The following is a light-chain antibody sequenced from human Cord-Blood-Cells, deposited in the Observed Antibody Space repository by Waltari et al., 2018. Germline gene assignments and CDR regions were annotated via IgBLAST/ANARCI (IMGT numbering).Light chain of an antibody. V-gene: IGKV1-5*01. Sequence: DIQMTQSPSTLSASVGDRVTITCRASQSISSWLARYQQKPGKAPKLLIYDGSSLESGVPSRFSGSGSGTEFTLTISSLQPDDFATYYCQQYNSYSPYTFGQGTKLEIK. J-gene: IGKJ2*01. CDR2: DGS. CDR3: QQYNSYSPYT. CDR1: QSISSW.